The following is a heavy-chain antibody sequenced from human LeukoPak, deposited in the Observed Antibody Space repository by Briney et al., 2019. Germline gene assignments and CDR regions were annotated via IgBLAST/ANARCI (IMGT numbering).Heavy chain of an antibody. CDR3: ARGPSRSSKYDY. J-gene: IGHJ4*02. CDR2: IYYSGST. V-gene: IGHV4-59*01. CDR1: GGSISSYY. Sequence: PSETLSLTCTVSGGSISSYYWSWIRQPPGKGLEWIGYIYYSGSTNYNPSLKNRVTISVDTSKNQFSLKLSSVTAADTAVYYCARGPSRSSKYDYWGQGTLVTVSS.